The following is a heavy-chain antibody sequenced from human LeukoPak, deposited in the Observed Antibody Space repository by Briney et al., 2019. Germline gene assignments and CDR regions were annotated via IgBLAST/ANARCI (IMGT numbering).Heavy chain of an antibody. Sequence: GGSLRLSCAASGFTFSSFWMSWVRQAPGKGLEWVANIKPDGTEKYYVDSVKGRFTISRDNAKNSLYLQMSSLRGEDTALYYCAKDRRNDFDYWGQGTLVTVSS. J-gene: IGHJ4*02. V-gene: IGHV3-7*03. D-gene: IGHD1-14*01. CDR2: IKPDGTEK. CDR1: GFTFSSFW. CDR3: AKDRRNDFDY.